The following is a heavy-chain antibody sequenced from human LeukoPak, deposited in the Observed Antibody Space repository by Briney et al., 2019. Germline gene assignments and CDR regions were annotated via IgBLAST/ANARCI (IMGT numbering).Heavy chain of an antibody. J-gene: IGHJ3*02. CDR1: GGSFSGYY. V-gene: IGHV4-34*01. CDR2: IYHSGST. D-gene: IGHD3-16*02. CDR3: ARDADDYVWGSYRHDAFDI. Sequence: PSETLSLTCAVYGGSFSGYYWSWIRQPPGKGLEWIGEIYHSGSTNYNPSLKSRVTISVDKSKNQFSLKLSSVTAADTAVYYCARDADDYVWGSYRHDAFDIWGQGTMVTVSS.